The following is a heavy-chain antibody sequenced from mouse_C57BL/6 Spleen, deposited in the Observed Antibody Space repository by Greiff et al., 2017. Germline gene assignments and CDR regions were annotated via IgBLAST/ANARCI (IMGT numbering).Heavy chain of an antibody. J-gene: IGHJ1*03. CDR2: IDPENGGT. CDR3: TRSLYSNLYWYFDV. V-gene: IGHV1-15*01. CDR1: GYTFTDYE. Sequence: VQLQQSGAELVRPGASVTLSCKASGYTFTDYEMHWVKQTPVHGLEWIGAIDPENGGTAYNQKFKGKAILTADKSSSTAYMELRSLTSEDSAVYYCTRSLYSNLYWYFDVWGTGTTVTVSS. D-gene: IGHD2-5*01.